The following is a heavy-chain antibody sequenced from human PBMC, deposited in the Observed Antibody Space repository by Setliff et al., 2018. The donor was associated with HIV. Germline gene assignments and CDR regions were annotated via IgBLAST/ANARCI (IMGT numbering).Heavy chain of an antibody. D-gene: IGHD1-7*01. V-gene: IGHV4-59*11. Sequence: SETLSLTCSISGATIHYHFWSWIRQPPGKGLEWIGYVDYSGDSGYNPSLQSRATISRDPSKSQVSLTLNSATAADTAVYYCTRGPGGTVPKPLEAFDVWGRGAVVTVSS. CDR1: GATIHYHF. J-gene: IGHJ3*01. CDR3: TRGPGGTVPKPLEAFDV. CDR2: VDYSGDS.